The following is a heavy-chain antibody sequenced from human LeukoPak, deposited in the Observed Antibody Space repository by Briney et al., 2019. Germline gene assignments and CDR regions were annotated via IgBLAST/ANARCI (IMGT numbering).Heavy chain of an antibody. Sequence: SLILPCVAPGSTFDHHAMHWVRHAPGKGLEWVSGISWNSGSRGYADSVKGRFTISRDNAKTSLYLQMNSLRAEDMAFFFFKQKTAYDILTPIDYWGQGTLVTVSS. CDR1: GSTFDHHA. D-gene: IGHD3-9*01. CDR3: KQKTAYDILTPIDY. V-gene: IGHV3-9*03. J-gene: IGHJ4*02. CDR2: ISWNSGSR.